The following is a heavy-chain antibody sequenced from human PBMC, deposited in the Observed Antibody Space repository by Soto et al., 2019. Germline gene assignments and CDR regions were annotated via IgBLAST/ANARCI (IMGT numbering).Heavy chain of an antibody. CDR1: GFTFSSYW. Sequence: EVQLVESGGGLVQPGGSLRLSCAASGFTFSSYWMSWVRQAPGKGLEWVANIKQDGSEKYYVDSVKGRFTISRDNAKNSLYLQMNSLRAEDTAVYYCARDLEHGDYGGYWYFDLWGRGTLVTVSS. D-gene: IGHD4-17*01. CDR3: ARDLEHGDYGGYWYFDL. CDR2: IKQDGSEK. J-gene: IGHJ2*01. V-gene: IGHV3-7*01.